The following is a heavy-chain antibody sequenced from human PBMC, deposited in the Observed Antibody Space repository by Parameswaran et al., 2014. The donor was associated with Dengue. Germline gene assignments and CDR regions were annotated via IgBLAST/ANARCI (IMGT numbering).Heavy chain of an antibody. Sequence: RWIRQPPGKGLEWIGRIYTSGSTNYNPSLKSRVTISVDTSKNQFSLKLSSVTAADTAVYYCARSPWGGYFDYWGQGTLVTVS. D-gene: IGHD2-21*01. CDR2: IYTSGST. CDR3: ARSPWGGYFDY. J-gene: IGHJ4*02. V-gene: IGHV4-61*02.